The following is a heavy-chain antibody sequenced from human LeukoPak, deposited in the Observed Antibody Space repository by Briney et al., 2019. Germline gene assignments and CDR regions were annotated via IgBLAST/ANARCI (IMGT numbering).Heavy chain of an antibody. CDR3: AKDETISGVNYFYY. J-gene: IGHJ4*02. D-gene: IGHD3-3*01. CDR1: GFTFSSYA. V-gene: IGHV3-30*04. Sequence: GGSLRLSCAASGFTFSSYAMHWVRQAPGKGLEWVAVISYDGSNKYYADSVKGRFTISRDISEKTLFLQMNSLRAEDTAVYYCAKDETISGVNYFYYWGQGTLVTVSS. CDR2: ISYDGSNK.